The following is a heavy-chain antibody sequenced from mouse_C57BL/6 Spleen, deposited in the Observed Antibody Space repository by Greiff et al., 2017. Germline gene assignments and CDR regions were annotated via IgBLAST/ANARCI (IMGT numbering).Heavy chain of an antibody. D-gene: IGHD1-1*01. CDR1: GFTFSDYG. J-gene: IGHJ4*01. V-gene: IGHV5-17*01. Sequence: EVKLMESGGGLVKPGGSLKLSCAASGFTFSDYGMHWVRQAPEKGLEWVAYISSGSSTIYYADTVKGRFTISRDNAKNTLFLQMTSLRSEDTAMYYCARKNYGSSSYYDMDYWGQGTSVTVSS. CDR2: ISSGSSTI. CDR3: ARKNYGSSSYYDMDY.